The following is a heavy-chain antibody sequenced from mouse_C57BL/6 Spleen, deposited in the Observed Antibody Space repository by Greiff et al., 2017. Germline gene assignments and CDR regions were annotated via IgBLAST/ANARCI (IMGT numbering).Heavy chain of an antibody. V-gene: IGHV1-81*01. J-gene: IGHJ2*01. CDR3: ARGLPFDY. Sequence: VKLMESGAELARPGASVKLSCKASGYTFTSYGISWVKERTGQGHEWIGEIYPRGGNTYYNEKFKGKATLTADKSSSTAYMELRSLTSEDSAVYFCARGLPFDYWGQGTTLTVSS. CDR1: GYTFTSYG. CDR2: IYPRGGNT. D-gene: IGHD2-2*01.